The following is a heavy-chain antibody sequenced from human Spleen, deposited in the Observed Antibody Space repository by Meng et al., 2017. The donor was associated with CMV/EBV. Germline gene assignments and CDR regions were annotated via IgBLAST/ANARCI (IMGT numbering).Heavy chain of an antibody. J-gene: IGHJ6*02. CDR1: GFTFSNYA. V-gene: IGHV3-30-3*01. CDR3: ARSNIAARNYYYYGMDV. Sequence: GGSLRLSCAASGFTFSNYAMHWVRQAPGKGLEWVAIISYDGSNKYYPDSVKGRFTISRDNSKNTLYLQMNSLRAEDTAVYFCARSNIAARNYYYYGMDVWGQGTTVTVSS. D-gene: IGHD6-6*01. CDR2: ISYDGSNK.